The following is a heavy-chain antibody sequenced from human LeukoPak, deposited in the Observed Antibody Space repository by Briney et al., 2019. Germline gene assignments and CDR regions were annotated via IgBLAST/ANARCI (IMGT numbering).Heavy chain of an antibody. CDR2: IYYSGIT. J-gene: IGHJ3*02. CDR3: AIRGYYYAFYI. Sequence: PETLSLTCTVSGGSLSSDYWSWIRPPPGKGLEWIGCIYYSGITNYNPSLKSRVTISVDTSKNQFSLNLSSATAADTAVYYFAIRGYYYAFYIWGQGTMVTVSS. V-gene: IGHV4-59*12. D-gene: IGHD3-22*01. CDR1: GGSLSSDY.